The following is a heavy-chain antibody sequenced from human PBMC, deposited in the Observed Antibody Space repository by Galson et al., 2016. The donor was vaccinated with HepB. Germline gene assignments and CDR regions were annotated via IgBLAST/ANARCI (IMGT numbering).Heavy chain of an antibody. CDR3: ARARYSSGLYNWFDP. Sequence: ETLSLTCAVSGYSISSGDYYWSWIRQPPGKGLEWIGYIYYSGSTNHNPSLKSRVTISVDTSKNQFSLKLSSVTAADTAVYYCARARYSSGLYNWFDPWGQGTLVTVSS. V-gene: IGHV4-61*08. D-gene: IGHD6-19*01. CDR1: GYSISSGDYY. J-gene: IGHJ5*02. CDR2: IYYSGST.